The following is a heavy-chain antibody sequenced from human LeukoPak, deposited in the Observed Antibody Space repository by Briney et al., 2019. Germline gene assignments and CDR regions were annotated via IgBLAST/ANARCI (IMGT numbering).Heavy chain of an antibody. V-gene: IGHV3-53*01. CDR2: IHTGGRT. Sequence: GGSLRLSCAASGFTVSSHYMAWVRQSPGKGLEWVSVIHTGGRTYYADFVRGRFTISRDNSKNTLYLQMNSLTAEDTAMYYCARDYSWGLEGYFDYWGQGALVTVSS. CDR1: GFTVSSHY. J-gene: IGHJ4*02. CDR3: ARDYSWGLEGYFDY. D-gene: IGHD3-16*01.